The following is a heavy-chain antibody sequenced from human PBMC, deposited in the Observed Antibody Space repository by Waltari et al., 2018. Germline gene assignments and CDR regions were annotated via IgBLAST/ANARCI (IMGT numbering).Heavy chain of an antibody. J-gene: IGHJ4*02. CDR3: ARDRGGLPIVEVPAAVFDY. D-gene: IGHD2-2*01. Sequence: QVQLVQSGAEVKKPGDSVTVSCKTHGYTFASYGLDWVRQAPGQGRGVIGWINVYNGDTNCAQKVHSRLPMTTDVATASAFMELRSLRPDDTAVYYCARDRGGLPIVEVPAAVFDYWGQGTLVTVSS. CDR2: INVYNGDT. V-gene: IGHV1-18*04. CDR1: GYTFASYG.